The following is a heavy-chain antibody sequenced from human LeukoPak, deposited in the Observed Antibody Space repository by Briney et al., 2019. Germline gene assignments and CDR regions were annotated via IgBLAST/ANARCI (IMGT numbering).Heavy chain of an antibody. J-gene: IGHJ4*02. CDR1: GGTFSTYA. CDR3: ARNRWSDKTFDY. D-gene: IGHD4-23*01. Sequence: GASVNVSCKASGGTFSTYAISWVRQAPGQGLGWMGGIIPIFGTANYAQKFQGRVTTTADESTSTAYMELSSLRSEDTAVYYCARNRWSDKTFDYWGQGTLVTVSS. CDR2: IIPIFGTA. V-gene: IGHV1-69*13.